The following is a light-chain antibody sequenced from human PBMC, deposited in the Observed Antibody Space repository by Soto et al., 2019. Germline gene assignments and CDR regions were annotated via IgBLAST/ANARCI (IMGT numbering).Light chain of an antibody. CDR3: AAWDDSLSGVV. V-gene: IGLV1-47*02. CDR2: SNN. CDR1: SSNIGSNI. Sequence: QAVVTQPPSASETPGQRVTISCSGSSSNIGSNIVNWYQQLPGTAPKLLVYSNNQRPSGVPDRFSGSKSGTSASLAISGLRSEDEADYYCAAWDDSLSGVVFGGGTKVTVL. J-gene: IGLJ2*01.